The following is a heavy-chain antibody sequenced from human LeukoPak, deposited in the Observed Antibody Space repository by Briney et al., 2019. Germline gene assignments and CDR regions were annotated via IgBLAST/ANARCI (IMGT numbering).Heavy chain of an antibody. CDR1: GFTFTDHY. D-gene: IGHD5-18*01. J-gene: IGHJ5*02. V-gene: IGHV3-11*06. CDR3: ARGYIGRASAWFDP. Sequence: PGGSLRLSCAASGFTFTDHYMSWIRQAPGKGLEWVSCISSGSTYTNYADSVKGRFTISRDNSKNTLYLQMNSLRAEDTAVYYCARGYIGRASAWFDPWGQGTLVTVSS. CDR2: ISSGSTYT.